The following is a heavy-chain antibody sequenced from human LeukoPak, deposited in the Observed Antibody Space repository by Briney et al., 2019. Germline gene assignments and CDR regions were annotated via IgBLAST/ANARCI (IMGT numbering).Heavy chain of an antibody. CDR2: IIPILGIA. CDR3: ASDPPSSGWAFYH. D-gene: IGHD6-19*01. V-gene: IGHV1-69*04. J-gene: IGHJ4*02. Sequence: SVKVSCKASGGTFSSYAISWVRQAPGQGLEWMGRIIPILGIANYAQKFQGRVTITADKSTSTAYMELSSLRSEDTAVYYCASDPPSSGWAFYHWGQGTPVSVSS. CDR1: GGTFSSYA.